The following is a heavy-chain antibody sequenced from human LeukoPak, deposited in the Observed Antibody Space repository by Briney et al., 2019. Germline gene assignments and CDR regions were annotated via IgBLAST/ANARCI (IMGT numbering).Heavy chain of an antibody. CDR2: IYSGGST. Sequence: GGSLRLSCAASGFTVSSNYMSWVRQAPGKGLEWVSVIYSGGSTYYADSVKGRFTISRDNSKNTLYLQMNSLRAEDTAVYYCAVEHSYGKGGYFDYWGQGTLVTVSS. V-gene: IGHV3-53*01. CDR3: AVEHSYGKGGYFDY. CDR1: GFTVSSNY. J-gene: IGHJ4*02. D-gene: IGHD5-18*01.